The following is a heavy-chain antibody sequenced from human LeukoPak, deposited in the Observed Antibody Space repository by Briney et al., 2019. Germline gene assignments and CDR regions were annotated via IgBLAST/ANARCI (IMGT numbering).Heavy chain of an antibody. J-gene: IGHJ4*02. CDR3: ARNYCSSTSCYTRVTYYFDY. Sequence: GASVKVSCKASGYTFTSYGISWVRQAPGQGLEWMGWICAYNGNTNYAQKLQGRVTMTTDTSTSTAYMELRSLRSDDTAVYYCARNYCSSTSCYTRVTYYFDYWGQGTLVTVSS. CDR2: ICAYNGNT. V-gene: IGHV1-18*01. CDR1: GYTFTSYG. D-gene: IGHD2-2*02.